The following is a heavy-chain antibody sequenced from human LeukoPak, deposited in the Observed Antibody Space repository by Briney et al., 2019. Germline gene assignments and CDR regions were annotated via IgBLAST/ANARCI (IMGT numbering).Heavy chain of an antibody. Sequence: TGGSLRLSCAASGFTFSSYAMHWVRQAPGKGLEWVAVISYDGSNKYYADSVKGRFTISRDNSKNTLYLQMNSLRAEDTAVYYCARDTVEFRLDYWGQGTLVTVSS. J-gene: IGHJ4*02. CDR3: ARDTVEFRLDY. CDR1: GFTFSSYA. V-gene: IGHV3-30*04. CDR2: ISYDGSNK. D-gene: IGHD3-10*01.